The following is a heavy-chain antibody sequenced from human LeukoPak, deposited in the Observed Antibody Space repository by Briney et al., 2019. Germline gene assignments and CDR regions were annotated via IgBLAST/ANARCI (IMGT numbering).Heavy chain of an antibody. V-gene: IGHV4-30-2*01. CDR2: IYHSGST. J-gene: IGHJ4*02. Sequence: SETLSLTCAVSGRSISSGGYSWSWIRQPPGKGLEWIGYIYHSGSTYYNPSLKSRVTISVDRSKNQFSLKLSSVTAADTAVYYCAGGTGYGIYYFDYWGQGTLVTVSS. CDR3: AGGTGYGIYYFDY. CDR1: GRSISSGGYS. D-gene: IGHD3/OR15-3a*01.